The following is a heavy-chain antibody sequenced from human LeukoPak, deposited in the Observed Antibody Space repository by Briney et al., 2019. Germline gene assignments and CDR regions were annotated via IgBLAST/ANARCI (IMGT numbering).Heavy chain of an antibody. CDR3: AKGKDCANGVCRTFDY. V-gene: IGHV3-23*01. Sequence: GGSLRLSCVASGVTLSNYAMSWARQAPGKGLEWVSGISSSGSGGNTYYADSVKGRFTISRDSSRNTLFLHMNTLRAEDTAIYYCAKGKDCANGVCRTFDYWGQGTLVTVSS. D-gene: IGHD2-8*01. CDR2: ISSSGSGGNT. CDR1: GVTLSNYA. J-gene: IGHJ4*02.